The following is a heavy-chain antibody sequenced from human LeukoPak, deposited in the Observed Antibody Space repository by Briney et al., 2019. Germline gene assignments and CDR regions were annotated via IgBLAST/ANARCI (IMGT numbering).Heavy chain of an antibody. CDR1: GYTFTGYF. Sequence: ASVKVSCKASGYTFTGYFMHWVRQAPGQGLEWMGLINPNSGGTNYAPKFQCRVTMTRETSISTVYMDLSSLRSDDTALCYCARDVRGAAAGHGYYMDVWGKGTTVTVS. V-gene: IGHV1-2*02. J-gene: IGHJ6*03. CDR3: ARDVRGAAAGHGYYMDV. CDR2: INPNSGGT. D-gene: IGHD6-13*01.